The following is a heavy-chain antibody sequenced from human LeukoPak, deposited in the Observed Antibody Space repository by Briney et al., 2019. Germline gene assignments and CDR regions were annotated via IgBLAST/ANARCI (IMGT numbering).Heavy chain of an antibody. V-gene: IGHV4-31*03. J-gene: IGHJ4*02. CDR3: ASELERPPRYFDY. D-gene: IGHD1-1*01. CDR2: IYYSGST. CDR1: GGSISSGGYY. Sequence: PSETLSLTCTVSGGSISSGGYYWSWIRQHPGKGLEWIGCIYYSGSTYYNPSLKSRVTISVDTSKNQFSLKLSSVTAADTAVYYCASELERPPRYFDYWGQGTLVTVSS.